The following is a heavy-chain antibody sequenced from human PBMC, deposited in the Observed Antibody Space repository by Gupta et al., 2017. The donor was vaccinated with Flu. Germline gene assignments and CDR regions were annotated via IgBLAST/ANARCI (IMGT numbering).Heavy chain of an antibody. CDR2: IYHSGST. CDR3: ARDRTMVRGDFDY. CDR1: GYSISSGYY. Sequence: QVQLQESGPGLVKPSETLSLTCAVSGYSISSGYYWGWIRQPPGKGLEWIGSIYHSGSTYYNPSLKSRVTISVDTSKNQFSLKLSSVTAADTAVYYCARDRTMVRGDFDYWGQGTLVTVSS. V-gene: IGHV4-38-2*02. J-gene: IGHJ4*02. D-gene: IGHD3-10*01.